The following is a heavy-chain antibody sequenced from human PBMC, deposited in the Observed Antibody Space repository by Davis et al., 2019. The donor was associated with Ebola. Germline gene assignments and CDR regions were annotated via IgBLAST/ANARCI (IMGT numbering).Heavy chain of an antibody. CDR1: GGSITRYY. V-gene: IGHV4-59*01. J-gene: IGHJ6*02. D-gene: IGHD1-26*01. CDR3: ARVVGDKVNGMDD. Sequence: GSLRLSCSVSGGSITRYYWSWIRQPPGKGLEWIGYIYYTGSTNYNPSLMSRVTMSVDTSKNQFSLKLSSVTAADTAMYYCARVVGDKVNGMDDWGQGTTVTVSS. CDR2: IYYTGST.